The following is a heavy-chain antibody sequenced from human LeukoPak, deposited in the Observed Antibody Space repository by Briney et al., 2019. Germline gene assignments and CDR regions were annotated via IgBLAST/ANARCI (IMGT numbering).Heavy chain of an antibody. CDR2: ISSSSSSI. J-gene: IGHJ4*02. CDR1: GFTFSSYS. V-gene: IGHV3-48*01. D-gene: IGHD4-17*01. Sequence: PGGSLRLSCAASGFTFSSYSMNWVRQAPGKGLEWVSYISSSSSSIYYADSVKGRFTISRDNAKNSLYLQMNSLRAEDTAVYYCARDPYGARSEPDYWGQGTLVTASS. CDR3: ARDPYGARSEPDY.